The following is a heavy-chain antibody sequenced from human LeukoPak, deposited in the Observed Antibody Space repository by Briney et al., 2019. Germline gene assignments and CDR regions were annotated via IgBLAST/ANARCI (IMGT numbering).Heavy chain of an antibody. CDR3: ARHRDGYHYYFDY. J-gene: IGHJ4*02. Sequence: SETLSLTCAVSGYSISSGYYWGWIRQPPGKGLEWIGSIYHSGSTSYNPSLKSRVTISVDTSKNQFSLKLSSVTAADTAVHYCARHRDGYHYYFDYWGQGTLVTVSS. CDR2: IYHSGST. D-gene: IGHD5-24*01. CDR1: GYSISSGYY. V-gene: IGHV4-38-2*01.